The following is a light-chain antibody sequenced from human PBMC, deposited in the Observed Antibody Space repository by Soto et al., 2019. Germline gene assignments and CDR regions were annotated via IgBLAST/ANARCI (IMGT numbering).Light chain of an antibody. CDR2: DVI. Sequence: QSALTQPPSASGALGQSVTISCTGTSSDVGGYNHVSWYQQHPGKAPKLLIYDVIHRPSGVPDRFSGSKSGNTASLTVSGLQADDEVDYYCSSSAGSNSLIFGTGTKLTVL. V-gene: IGLV2-8*01. CDR3: SSSAGSNSLI. CDR1: SSDVGGYNH. J-gene: IGLJ1*01.